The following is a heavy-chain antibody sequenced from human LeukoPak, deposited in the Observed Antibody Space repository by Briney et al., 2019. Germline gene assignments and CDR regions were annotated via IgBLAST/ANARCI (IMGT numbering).Heavy chain of an antibody. CDR2: MNPNSGNT. CDR1: GYTFTSYD. D-gene: IGHD4-11*01. J-gene: IGHJ4*02. Sequence: ASVKVSCKASGYTFTSYDINWVRQATGQGLEWMGWMNPNSGNTGYAQKFQGRVTITRNTSISTAYMELSSLRSEDTAVYYCARVRDTVTGDYWGQGTLVTVSS. V-gene: IGHV1-8*03. CDR3: ARVRDTVTGDY.